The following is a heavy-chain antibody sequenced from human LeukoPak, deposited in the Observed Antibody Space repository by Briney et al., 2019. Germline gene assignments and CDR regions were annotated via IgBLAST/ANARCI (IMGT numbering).Heavy chain of an antibody. CDR3: ARASHTDIVVVPAATWYYFDY. V-gene: IGHV1-18*01. CDR1: GYTFTSYG. J-gene: IGHJ4*02. Sequence: ASVKVSCKASGYTFTSYGISWVRQAPGQGLEWMEWISAYNGNTNYAQKLQGRVTMTTDTSTSTACMELRSLRSDDTAVYYCARASHTDIVVVPAATWYYFDYWGQGTLVTVSS. D-gene: IGHD2-2*01. CDR2: ISAYNGNT.